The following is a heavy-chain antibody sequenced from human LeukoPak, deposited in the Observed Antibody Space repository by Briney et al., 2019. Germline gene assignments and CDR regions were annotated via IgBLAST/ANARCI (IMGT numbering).Heavy chain of an antibody. V-gene: IGHV4-59*01. CDR3: ARSPRGFDI. CDR1: GGSISDYY. Sequence: KPSETLSLTCTVSGGSISDYYWSWIRQPPDKGLEWIGYIYYIGSTNYNPSLKSRVTISVDTSKNQFSLKLSSVTAADTAVYYCARSPRGFDIWGQGTMVTVSS. D-gene: IGHD3-10*01. CDR2: IYYIGST. J-gene: IGHJ3*02.